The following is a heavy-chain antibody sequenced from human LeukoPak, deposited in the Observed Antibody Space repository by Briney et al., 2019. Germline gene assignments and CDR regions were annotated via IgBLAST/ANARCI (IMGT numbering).Heavy chain of an antibody. CDR2: IYYSGCT. CDR3: ASLSTYYYDSSGSYYFDY. V-gene: IGHV4-39*01. D-gene: IGHD3-22*01. CDR1: GGSISSSSYY. J-gene: IGHJ4*02. Sequence: SETLSLTCTVSGGSISSSSYYWGWIRQPPGKGLEWIGSIYYSGCTYYNPSLKSRVTISVDTSKNQFSLKLSSVTAADTAVYYCASLSTYYYDSSGSYYFDYWGQGTLVTVSS.